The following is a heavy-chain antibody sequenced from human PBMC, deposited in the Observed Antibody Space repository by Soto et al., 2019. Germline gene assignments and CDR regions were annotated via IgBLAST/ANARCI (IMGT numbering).Heavy chain of an antibody. CDR1: GFSFSSYS. D-gene: IGHD3-22*01. CDR2: ISSSSSYI. J-gene: IGHJ3*02. CDR3: ARDLGYYDSSGRRSAFDI. V-gene: IGHV3-21*01. Sequence: GGSLRLSCAASGFSFSSYSMNWVRQAPGKGLEWVSSISSSSSYIYYADSVKGRFTISRDNAKNSLYLQMNSLRAEDTAVYYCARDLGYYDSSGRRSAFDIWGQGTMVTVSS.